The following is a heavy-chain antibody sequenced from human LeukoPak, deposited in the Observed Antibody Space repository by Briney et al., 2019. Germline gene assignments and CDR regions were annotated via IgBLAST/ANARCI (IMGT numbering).Heavy chain of an antibody. D-gene: IGHD2-2*01. CDR3: ARRSGGSYQLLTARGSYFDY. CDR2: ISSNGGST. J-gene: IGHJ4*02. CDR1: GFTFSSYA. V-gene: IGHV3-64*01. Sequence: GGSLRLSCAASGFTFSSYAMHWVREAPGKGLVYVSAISSNGGSTYYANSVKGRFTISRDNSKNTLYLQMGSLRAEDMAVYYCARRSGGSYQLLTARGSYFDYWGQGTLVTVSS.